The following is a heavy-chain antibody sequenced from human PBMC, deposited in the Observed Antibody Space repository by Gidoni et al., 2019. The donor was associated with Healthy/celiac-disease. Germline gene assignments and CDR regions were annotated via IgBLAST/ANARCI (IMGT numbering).Heavy chain of an antibody. D-gene: IGHD4-17*01. CDR3: ARGDDYGDYGFDL. Sequence: QVQLQQWGAGLLKPSETLSLTCAVYGGSFSGYYWSWIRQPPGKGLEWIGEINHSGSTNYNPSLESRVTISVDTSKNQFSLKLSSVTAVDTAVYYCARGDDYGDYGFDLWGRGTLVTVSS. V-gene: IGHV4-34*01. CDR2: INHSGST. CDR1: GGSFSGYY. J-gene: IGHJ2*01.